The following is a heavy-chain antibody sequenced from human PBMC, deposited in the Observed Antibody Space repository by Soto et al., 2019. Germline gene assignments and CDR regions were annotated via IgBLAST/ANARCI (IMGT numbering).Heavy chain of an antibody. CDR3: ARRLIIADDYYYYGMDL. V-gene: IGHV3-7*01. Sequence: GGSLRLSCAVSGFTFSSYWMSWVRQAPGKGLEWVANIKQDGSEKYYVDSVKGRFTISRDNAKNSLYLQMNSLRAEDTAVYYCARRLIIADDYYYYGMDLCGEAITVTVS. CDR2: IKQDGSEK. CDR1: GFTFSSYW. J-gene: IGHJ6*01. D-gene: IGHD6-13*01.